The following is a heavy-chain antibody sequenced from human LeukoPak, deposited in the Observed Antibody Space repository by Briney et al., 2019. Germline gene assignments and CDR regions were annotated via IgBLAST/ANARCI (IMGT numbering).Heavy chain of an antibody. CDR2: MYYSGST. V-gene: IGHV4-39*02. Sequence: PSETLSLTCTVSGGSIASRSYYWDWIRQPPGKGLEWIGCMYYSGSTNYNPSLKSRVTISADTSKNQFSLKLNSVTPADTAVYYCARDLRSSGWYVFDHWGRGTLVTVSS. CDR3: ARDLRSSGWYVFDH. J-gene: IGHJ4*02. CDR1: GGSIASRSYY. D-gene: IGHD6-19*01.